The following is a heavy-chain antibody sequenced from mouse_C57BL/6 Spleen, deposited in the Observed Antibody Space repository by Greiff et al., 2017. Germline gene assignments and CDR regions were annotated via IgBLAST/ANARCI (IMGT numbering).Heavy chain of an antibody. CDR2: IDPETGGT. D-gene: IGHD1-1*01. V-gene: IGHV1-15*01. CDR1: GYTFTDYE. CDR3: TRGYYGSSDY. Sequence: QVQLKQSGAELVRPGASVTLSCKASGYTFTDYEMHWVKQTPVHGLEWIGAIDPETGGTAYNQKFKGKAILTADKSSSTAYMELRSLTSEDSAVYYGTRGYYGSSDYWGQGTTLTVSS. J-gene: IGHJ2*01.